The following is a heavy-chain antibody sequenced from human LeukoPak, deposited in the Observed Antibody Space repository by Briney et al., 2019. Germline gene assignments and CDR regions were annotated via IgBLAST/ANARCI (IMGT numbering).Heavy chain of an antibody. D-gene: IGHD3-16*01. CDR2: IKQDGSEK. CDR3: ARNMITFGGVIHY. CDR1: GFTFSSYW. Sequence: RGSLRLSYAASGFTFSSYWMSWVRQAPGKGLEWVANIKQDGSEKYYVDSVKGRFTISRDNAKNLLYLQMNSLRAEDTAVYYCARNMITFGGVIHYWGQGTLVTVSS. V-gene: IGHV3-7*03. J-gene: IGHJ4*02.